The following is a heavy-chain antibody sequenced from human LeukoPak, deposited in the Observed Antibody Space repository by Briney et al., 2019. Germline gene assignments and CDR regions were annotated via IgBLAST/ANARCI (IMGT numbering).Heavy chain of an antibody. J-gene: IGHJ6*03. V-gene: IGHV4-59*11. CDR2: IYYSGST. CDR3: ARQPRIAAAGSWYMDV. Sequence: PSETLSLTCTVSGGSISSHYWSWIRQPPGKGLEWMGYIYYSGSTNYNPSLKSRVTISVDTSKNQFSLKLSSVTAADTAVYYCARQPRIAAAGSWYMDVWGKGTTVTVSS. D-gene: IGHD6-13*01. CDR1: GGSISSHY.